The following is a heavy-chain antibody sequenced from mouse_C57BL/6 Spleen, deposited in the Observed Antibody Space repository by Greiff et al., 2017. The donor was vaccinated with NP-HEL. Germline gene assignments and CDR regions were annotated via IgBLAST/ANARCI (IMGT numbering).Heavy chain of an antibody. CDR2: IHPNSGST. J-gene: IGHJ4*01. CDR1: GYTFTSYW. CDR3: VWLRDYYAMDY. V-gene: IGHV1-64*01. D-gene: IGHD2-2*01. Sequence: QVQLKQPGAELVKPGASVKLSCKASGYTFTSYWMHWVKQRPGQGLEWIGMIHPNSGSTNYNEKFKSKATLTVDKSSSTAYMQLSSLTSEDSAVYYCVWLRDYYAMDYWGQGTSVTVSS.